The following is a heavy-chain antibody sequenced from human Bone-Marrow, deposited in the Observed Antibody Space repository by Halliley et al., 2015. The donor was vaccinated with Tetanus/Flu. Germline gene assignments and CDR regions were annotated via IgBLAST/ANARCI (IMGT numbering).Heavy chain of an antibody. CDR1: GVSLTSSSYY. Sequence: TLSLTCTVSGVSLTSSSYYWGWIRQPPGKGLEWIGSLYYSGSTHYNPSLKSRVTISVDTSKNHLSLNLNSVTAADTAVYYCARHYRHWLFDYWGQGTLVTVSS. D-gene: IGHD3-16*02. CDR3: ARHYRHWLFDY. V-gene: IGHV4-39*01. CDR2: LYYSGST. J-gene: IGHJ4*02.